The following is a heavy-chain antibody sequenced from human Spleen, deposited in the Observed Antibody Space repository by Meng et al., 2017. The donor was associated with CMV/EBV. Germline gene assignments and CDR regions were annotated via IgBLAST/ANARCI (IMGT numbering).Heavy chain of an antibody. Sequence: KVSCKGSGYSFSTYWIVWVRQMPGKGLEWMGIIYPGDSDTRYSPSFQGQVTISADKSISTAYLQWSSLKASDTAMYYCARQEIAGYSSSAGSFDYWGQGTLVTVSS. CDR2: IYPGDSDT. CDR1: GYSFSTYW. CDR3: ARQEIAGYSSSAGSFDY. D-gene: IGHD6-6*01. V-gene: IGHV5-51*01. J-gene: IGHJ4*02.